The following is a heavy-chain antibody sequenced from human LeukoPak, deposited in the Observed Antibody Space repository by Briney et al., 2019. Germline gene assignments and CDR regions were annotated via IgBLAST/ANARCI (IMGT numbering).Heavy chain of an antibody. V-gene: IGHV3-53*01. CDR2: IYSGGST. J-gene: IGHJ3*02. CDR3: AKVFGAARAPGAFDI. Sequence: GGSLGLSCAASGFTVSSNYMSWVRQAPGKGPEWVSVIYSGGSTYYADSVKGRFTISRDNSKNTLYLQMNSLRAEDTAVYYCAKVFGAARAPGAFDIWGQGTMVTVSS. CDR1: GFTVSSNY. D-gene: IGHD3-16*01.